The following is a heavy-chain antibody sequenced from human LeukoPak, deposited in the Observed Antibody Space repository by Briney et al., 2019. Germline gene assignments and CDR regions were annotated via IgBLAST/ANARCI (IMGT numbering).Heavy chain of an antibody. D-gene: IGHD3-9*01. V-gene: IGHV3-23*01. Sequence: GGSLRLSCAACGFTFSSYAMSWVREAPGKGVEWVSAISGSGGSTYYADSVKGRFTISGDNSKNTLYLQMNSLRAEDTAVYYCAKSNPTYYDILTGLFDYWGRGTLVTVSS. CDR1: GFTFSSYA. J-gene: IGHJ4*02. CDR2: ISGSGGST. CDR3: AKSNPTYYDILTGLFDY.